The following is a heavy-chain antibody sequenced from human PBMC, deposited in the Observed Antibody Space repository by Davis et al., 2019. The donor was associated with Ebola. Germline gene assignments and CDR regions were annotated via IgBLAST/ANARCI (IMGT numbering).Heavy chain of an antibody. CDR1: GGSISSYY. Sequence: SETLSLTCTVSGGSISSYYWSWIRQHPGKGLEWIGYIYYSGSTYYNPSLKSRVTISVDTSKNQFSLKLSSVTAADTAVYYCARQRNGSGRYYYYYYGMDVWGQGTTITVSS. CDR2: IYYSGST. D-gene: IGHD3-10*01. CDR3: ARQRNGSGRYYYYYYGMDV. J-gene: IGHJ6*02. V-gene: IGHV4-59*08.